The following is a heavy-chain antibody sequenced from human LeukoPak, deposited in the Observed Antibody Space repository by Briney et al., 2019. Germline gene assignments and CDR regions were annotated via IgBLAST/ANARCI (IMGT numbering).Heavy chain of an antibody. J-gene: IGHJ6*03. V-gene: IGHV4-39*07. CDR3: ARESYDYYGSGSYFPAYYYYYYMDV. CDR1: GGSISSSTYY. CDR2: IYNSGAT. Sequence: SETLSLTCTVSGGSISSSTYYWGWIRQPPGKGPECIGNIYNSGATYYNPSLKSRVTISVHTSMNQFSLKLSSVTAADTAVYYCARESYDYYGSGSYFPAYYYYYYMDVWGKGTTVTVSS. D-gene: IGHD3-10*01.